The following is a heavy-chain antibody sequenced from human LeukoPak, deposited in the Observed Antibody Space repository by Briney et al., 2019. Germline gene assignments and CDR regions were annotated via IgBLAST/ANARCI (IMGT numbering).Heavy chain of an antibody. CDR1: GFTFSDHS. V-gene: IGHV3-7*01. CDR3: ARGSVFDESGSYYRWFDL. Sequence: GGSLRLSCVASGFTFSDHSMMWVRQAPGRGLEWVANIKRDGSEKNYVDSVRGRFTVSRDNRENSLYLHLNSLGVEDTAVYYCARGSVFDESGSYYRWFDLWGQGSLVTVS. CDR2: IKRDGSEK. D-gene: IGHD3-10*01. J-gene: IGHJ5*01.